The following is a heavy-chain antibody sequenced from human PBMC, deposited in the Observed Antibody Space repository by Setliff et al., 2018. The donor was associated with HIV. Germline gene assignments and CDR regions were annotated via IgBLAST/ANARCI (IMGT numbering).Heavy chain of an antibody. CDR3: TRDKGYAFDI. J-gene: IGHJ3*02. CDR2: IRSKAYGGTT. D-gene: IGHD5-18*01. Sequence: GGSLRLSCTASGFTFGDYAMSWVRQAPGKGLEWVGFIRSKAYGGTTEYAASVKDRFTVSRDDSKSIAYLQINSLKTEDTPVYYCTRDKGYAFDIWGQGTMVTVSS. V-gene: IGHV3-49*04. CDR1: GFTFGDYA.